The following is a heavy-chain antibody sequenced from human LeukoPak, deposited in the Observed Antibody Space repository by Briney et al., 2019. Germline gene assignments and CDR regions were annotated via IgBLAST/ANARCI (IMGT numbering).Heavy chain of an antibody. D-gene: IGHD4-23*01. CDR2: IYSGGTT. V-gene: IGHV3-53*01. Sequence: GGSLGLSCAVSGFTVSGNYMSWVRQAPGKGLEWVSLIYSGGTTYYADSVKGRFTISRDNSKNTLYLQMNSLRAEDTAVYYCARRAGGYSHPYDYWGQGILVTVSS. CDR1: GFTVSGNY. CDR3: ARRAGGYSHPYDY. J-gene: IGHJ4*02.